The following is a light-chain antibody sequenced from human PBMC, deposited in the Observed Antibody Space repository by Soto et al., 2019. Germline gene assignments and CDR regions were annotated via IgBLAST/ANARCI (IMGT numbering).Light chain of an antibody. V-gene: IGLV2-18*02. CDR1: SSDVGNDHR. CDR3: SSYTSSNTVV. CDR2: YVS. Sequence: QSALTQPPSVSVSPGQSVTISCTGTSSDVGNDHRVSRYQQPPGTAPKLMIYYVSNRPSGVPDRFSGSKSGNTASLTISWLQAEDDADYYGSSYTSSNTVVFGPGTKLTVL. J-gene: IGLJ1*01.